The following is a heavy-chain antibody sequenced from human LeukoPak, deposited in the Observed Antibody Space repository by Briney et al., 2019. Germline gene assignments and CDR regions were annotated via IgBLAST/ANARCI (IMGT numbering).Heavy chain of an antibody. J-gene: IGHJ3*02. Sequence: GGSLRLSCAASGFTFSSYSMNWVRQAPGKGLEWVSSISSSSSYIYYADSVKGRFTISRDNAKNSLYLQMNSLRAEDTAVYYRARDMRLRAFDIWGQGTMVTVSS. CDR1: GFTFSSYS. CDR3: ARDMRLRAFDI. CDR2: ISSSSSYI. V-gene: IGHV3-21*01. D-gene: IGHD2-2*01.